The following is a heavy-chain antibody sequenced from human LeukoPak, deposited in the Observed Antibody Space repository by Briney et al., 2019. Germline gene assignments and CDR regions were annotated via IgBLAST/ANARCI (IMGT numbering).Heavy chain of an antibody. CDR2: IYYSGST. D-gene: IGHD3-10*01. J-gene: IGHJ4*02. CDR3: ARENAVRGVITD. Sequence: SETLSLTCTVSGGSISSGGYYWSWIRQHPGKGLEWIGYIYYSGSTYYNPSLKSRVTISVDTSKNQFSLKLSSVTAADTTVYYCARENAVRGVITDWGQGTLVTVSS. V-gene: IGHV4-31*03. CDR1: GGSISSGGYY.